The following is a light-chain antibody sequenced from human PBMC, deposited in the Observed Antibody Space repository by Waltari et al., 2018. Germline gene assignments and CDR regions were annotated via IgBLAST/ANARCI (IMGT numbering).Light chain of an antibody. J-gene: IGLJ2*01. V-gene: IGLV1-40*01. CDR2: RNN. CDR1: SSNIGAGFD. CDR3: QSYDSNLVL. Sequence: QSVLTQPPSVSGPPGQRVNISCTGSSSNIGAGFDVHWYQQLPGTAPKLLIYRNNNRPSGVPDRFSGSKSGTSASLAITGLQAEDEADYYCQSYDSNLVLFGGGTKLTVL.